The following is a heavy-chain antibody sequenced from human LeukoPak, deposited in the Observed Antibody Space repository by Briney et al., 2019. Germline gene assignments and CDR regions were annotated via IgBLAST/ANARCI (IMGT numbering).Heavy chain of an antibody. CDR1: GGSISGYY. CDR2: IYWDDDK. CDR3: AHRQPHMGTVMDV. J-gene: IGHJ6*02. Sequence: TLSLTCSVSGGSISGYYWSWIRQPPGKGLEWLALIYWDDDKRYSPSLKSRLTITKDTSKNQVVLTMTNMDPVDTATYYCAHRQPHMGTVMDVWGQGTTVTVSS. D-gene: IGHD4-17*01. V-gene: IGHV2-5*08.